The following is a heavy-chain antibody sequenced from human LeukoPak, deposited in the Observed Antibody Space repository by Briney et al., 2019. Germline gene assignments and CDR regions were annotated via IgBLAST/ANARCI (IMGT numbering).Heavy chain of an antibody. J-gene: IGHJ5*02. Sequence: GESLRISCKGSGYSFTSYWIGWVRQMPGKGLEWMGIIYPADSDIRYSPSFQGQVTISADKSISTVYLQWSSLKASDTAMYYCARQEYCSGGSCYTWFDPWGQGTLVTVSS. CDR1: GYSFTSYW. CDR3: ARQEYCSGGSCYTWFDP. CDR2: IYPADSDI. V-gene: IGHV5-51*01. D-gene: IGHD2-15*01.